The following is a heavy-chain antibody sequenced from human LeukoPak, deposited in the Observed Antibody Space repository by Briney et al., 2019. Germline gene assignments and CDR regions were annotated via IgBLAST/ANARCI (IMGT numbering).Heavy chain of an antibody. V-gene: IGHV5-51*01. CDR1: GYSFSTYW. D-gene: IGHD6-19*01. CDR3: ARQLGAVAGPNWFDP. Sequence: GESLKISCKGSGYSFSTYWIGWARQMPGKGLEWMGIVYPGDSDAKYSPSFQGQVTISADKSINTAYLRWSSLKASDTAVYYCARQLGAVAGPNWFDPWGQGTLVTVSS. J-gene: IGHJ5*02. CDR2: VYPGDSDA.